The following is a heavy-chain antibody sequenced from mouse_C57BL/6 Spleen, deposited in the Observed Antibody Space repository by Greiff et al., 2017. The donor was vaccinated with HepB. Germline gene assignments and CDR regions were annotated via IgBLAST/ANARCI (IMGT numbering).Heavy chain of an antibody. D-gene: IGHD1-1*01. CDR3: ARGTTVVAFYYYAMDY. J-gene: IGHJ4*01. V-gene: IGHV5-17*01. CDR2: ISSGSSTI. CDR1: GFTFSDYG. Sequence: DVHLVESGGGLVKPGGSLKLSCAASGFTFSDYGMHWVRQAPEKGLEWVAYISSGSSTIYYADTVKGRFTISRDNAKNTLFLQMTSLRSEDTAMYYCARGTTVVAFYYYAMDYWGQGTSVTVSS.